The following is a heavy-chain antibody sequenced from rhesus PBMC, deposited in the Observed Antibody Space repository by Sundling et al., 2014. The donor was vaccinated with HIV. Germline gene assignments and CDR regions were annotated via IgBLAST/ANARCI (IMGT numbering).Heavy chain of an antibody. V-gene: IGHV3-103*01. CDR2: ISSGGGRT. D-gene: IGHD3-22*01. J-gene: IGHJ1*01. CDR1: GFTFSDYG. Sequence: EVQLVESGGGLVQPGGSLRLSCAASGFTFSDYGMYWVRQAPGKGLDWVSTISSGGGRTFYADSVKGRFTISRDNSKNTLSLQMHSLRAEDTAVYYCAKEGSEFSLEYLEIWGQAPWSPSPQ. CDR3: AKEGSEFSLEYLEI.